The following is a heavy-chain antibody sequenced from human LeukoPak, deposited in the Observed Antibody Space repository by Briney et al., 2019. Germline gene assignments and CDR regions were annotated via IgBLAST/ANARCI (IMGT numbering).Heavy chain of an antibody. CDR2: IFSSGST. V-gene: IGHV4-59*08. J-gene: IGHJ5*02. CDR3: ARLTKFLTTYYPTP. D-gene: IGHD2/OR15-2a*01. Sequence: PSETLSLTCTVSGGSITGYYWSWIRQPPGKGLEWVGYIFSSGSTNYNPSLKSRVTISLDTSKSQFSLKLISVTAPDTAVYYCARLTKFLTTYYPTPWGQGTLVTVSS. CDR1: GGSITGYY.